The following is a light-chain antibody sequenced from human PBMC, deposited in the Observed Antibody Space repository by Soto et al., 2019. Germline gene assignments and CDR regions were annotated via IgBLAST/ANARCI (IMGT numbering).Light chain of an antibody. Sequence: QSALTQPASVSGSPGQSITISCTGTSSDVGLYDYVSWYQQHPGKAPQLMIYAVSNRPSGVSNRFSASKSGNTASLFISGLQAEDEADYYCSSYTSDRYYVFGAGTKVTV. J-gene: IGLJ1*01. V-gene: IGLV2-14*01. CDR1: SSDVGLYDY. CDR2: AVS. CDR3: SSYTSDRYYV.